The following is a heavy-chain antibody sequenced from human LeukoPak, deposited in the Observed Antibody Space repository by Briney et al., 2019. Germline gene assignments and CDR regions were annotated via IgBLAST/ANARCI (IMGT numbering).Heavy chain of an antibody. CDR2: IIPIFGTA. J-gene: IGHJ4*02. CDR1: GGTFSSYA. CDR3: ATDQIPVAGTCELEN. V-gene: IGHV1-69*13. Sequence: SVKVSCKASGGTFSSYAISWVRQAPGQGLEWMGGIIPIFGTANYAQKFQGRVTITADESTSTACMELSSLRSEDTAVYYCATDQIPVAGTCELENWGQGTLLTVSS. D-gene: IGHD6-19*01.